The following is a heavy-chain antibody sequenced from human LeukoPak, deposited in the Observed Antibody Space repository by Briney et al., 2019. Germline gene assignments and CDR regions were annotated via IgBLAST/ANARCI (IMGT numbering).Heavy chain of an antibody. V-gene: IGHV4-4*07. CDR3: ARDSGTTGEVKFDP. Sequence: KPSETLSLTCTVSGGSISSYYWSWIRQPAGKGLEWIGRIYSSGSTDYNPSLKSRVTMSVDTSKNKCSLKLSSVTAADTAVYYCARDSGTTGEVKFDPWGQGTLVTVSS. CDR1: GGSISSYY. CDR2: IYSSGST. J-gene: IGHJ5*02. D-gene: IGHD3-10*01.